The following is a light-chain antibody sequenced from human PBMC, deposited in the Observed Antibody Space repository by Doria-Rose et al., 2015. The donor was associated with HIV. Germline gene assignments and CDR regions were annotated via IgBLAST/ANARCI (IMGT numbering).Light chain of an antibody. CDR1: QTVSTY. V-gene: IGKV1-39*01. CDR2: AAS. J-gene: IGKJ1*01. CDR3: QQTYSSPPWT. Sequence: MGARVTITCRASQTVSTYLNWFQQEPGKAPKLLIYAASRLQSGVPSRFSGSGSGTDFTLTISGLQPGDFATYYCQQTYSSPPWTFGQGTKVEMK.